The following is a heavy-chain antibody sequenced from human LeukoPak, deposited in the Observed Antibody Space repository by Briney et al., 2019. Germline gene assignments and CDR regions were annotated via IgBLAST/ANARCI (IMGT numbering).Heavy chain of an antibody. D-gene: IGHD2/OR15-2a*01. CDR1: GFTFSSYW. V-gene: IGHV3-7*01. CDR2: IKQDGSEK. Sequence: GGSLRLSCAASGFTFSSYWMSWVRQAPGKGLEWVANIKQDGSEKNYEDSVKGRFTISRDDFQNTVYLQMNSLRTEDTAVYYCARGIFDHWGQGTLVIVSS. J-gene: IGHJ4*02. CDR3: ARGIFDH.